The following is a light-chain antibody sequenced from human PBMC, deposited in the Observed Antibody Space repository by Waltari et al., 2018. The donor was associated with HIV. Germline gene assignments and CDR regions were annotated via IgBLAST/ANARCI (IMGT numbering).Light chain of an antibody. CDR3: QQYHSFPVYT. Sequence: DIQMTQSPSTLSASVGDRVTITCRASQSINYWLAWYQQRPGKAPKVLIYKASTLHSGVPSRFSGSGSGTEFTLTISSLQPDDFATYYCQQYHSFPVYTFGQGTKLEIK. J-gene: IGKJ2*01. CDR1: QSINYW. CDR2: KAS. V-gene: IGKV1-5*03.